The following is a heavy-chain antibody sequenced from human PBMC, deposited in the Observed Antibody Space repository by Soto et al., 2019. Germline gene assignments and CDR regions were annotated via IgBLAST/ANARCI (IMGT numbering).Heavy chain of an antibody. CDR2: ISGSGGST. D-gene: IGHD3-10*01. Sequence: GGSLRLSCAASGFTFSSYALSWVRQAPGKGLEWVSAISGSGGSTYYADSVKGRFTISRDNSQNTLYLQMNSLRAEDTAVYYCAKCYGELSYYYFYMDVWGKGTTVTVSS. J-gene: IGHJ6*03. CDR3: AKCYGELSYYYFYMDV. V-gene: IGHV3-23*01. CDR1: GFTFSSYA.